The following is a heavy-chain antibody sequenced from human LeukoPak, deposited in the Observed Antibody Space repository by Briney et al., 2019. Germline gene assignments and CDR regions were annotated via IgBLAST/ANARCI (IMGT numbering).Heavy chain of an antibody. J-gene: IGHJ5*02. CDR2: IYYSGST. CDR1: GGSISSSSYY. Sequence: SETLSLTCTVSGGSISSSSYYWGWIRQPPGKGLEWIGSIYYSGSTYYNPSLKSRVTMSVDTSKNQFSLKLSSVTAADTAVYYCARALLGSSWYWFDPWGQGTLVTVSS. V-gene: IGHV4-39*07. D-gene: IGHD6-13*01. CDR3: ARALLGSSWYWFDP.